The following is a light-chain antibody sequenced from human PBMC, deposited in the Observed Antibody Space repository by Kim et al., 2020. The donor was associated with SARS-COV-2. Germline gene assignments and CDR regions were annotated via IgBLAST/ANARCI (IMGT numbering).Light chain of an antibody. Sequence: SYELTQPPSVSVSPGQTASITCSGDKLGDKYACWYQQKPGQSPVLVIYQDSKRPSGIPERFSGSNSGNTATLTISGTQAMDEADYYCQAWDSSTHYVFGTGTKVT. CDR1: KLGDKY. V-gene: IGLV3-1*01. J-gene: IGLJ1*01. CDR2: QDS. CDR3: QAWDSSTHYV.